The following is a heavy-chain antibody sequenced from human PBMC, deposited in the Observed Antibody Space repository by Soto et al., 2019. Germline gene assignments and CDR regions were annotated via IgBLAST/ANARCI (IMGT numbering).Heavy chain of an antibody. V-gene: IGHV4-31*03. CDR2: IYYSGST. CDR3: ARKST. J-gene: IGHJ4*02. CDR1: GGSISSGGYY. D-gene: IGHD4-17*01. Sequence: QVQLQESGPGLVKPSQTLSLTCTVSGGSISSGGYYWSWIRQHPGKGLEWIGYIYYSGSTYYNPSPKGRFTISVDPSKNHFPLRLGSVTAADTPVYYCARKSTGGQGPLVTVPS.